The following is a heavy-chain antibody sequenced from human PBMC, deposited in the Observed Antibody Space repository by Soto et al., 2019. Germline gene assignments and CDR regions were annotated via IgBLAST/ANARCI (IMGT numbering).Heavy chain of an antibody. CDR2: ISYDGSNK. D-gene: IGHD3-9*01. J-gene: IGHJ6*02. Sequence: QVQLVESGGGVVQPGRSLRLSCAASGFTFSSYGMHWVRQAPGKGLEWVAVISYDGSNKYYADSVKGRFTISRDNSNNTLYLQMNSLRAEDTAVYYCANEGQYYDILTGYRSYYGMDVWGQGTTVTVSS. CDR3: ANEGQYYDILTGYRSYYGMDV. V-gene: IGHV3-30*18. CDR1: GFTFSSYG.